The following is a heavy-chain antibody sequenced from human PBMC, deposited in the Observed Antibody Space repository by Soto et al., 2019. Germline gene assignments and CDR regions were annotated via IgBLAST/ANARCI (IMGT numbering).Heavy chain of an antibody. CDR2: IYYSGST. J-gene: IGHJ6*03. Sequence: QVQLQESGPGLVKPSQTLSLTCTVSGGSISSGGYYWSWIRQHPGKGLEWIGYIYYSGSTYYNPSLTSRVTISLDTSKNQFSLKLSSVTAADTDVYYCARESITMVRDYYYYYYMDVWGKGTTVTVFS. V-gene: IGHV4-31*03. CDR1: GGSISSGGYY. D-gene: IGHD3-10*01. CDR3: ARESITMVRDYYYYYYMDV.